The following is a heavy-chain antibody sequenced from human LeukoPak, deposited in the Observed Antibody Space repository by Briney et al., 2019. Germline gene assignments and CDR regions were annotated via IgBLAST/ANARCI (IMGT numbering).Heavy chain of an antibody. J-gene: IGHJ6*02. D-gene: IGHD3-9*01. Sequence: ASVKVSCKASGYTFTSYGISWVRQAPGQGLEWMGWISAYNGNTNYAQKLQGGVTMTTDTSTSTAYMELRSLRSDDTAVYYCARAPVLRYFDWLAPHYYYYGMDVWGQGTTVTVSS. CDR3: ARAPVLRYFDWLAPHYYYYGMDV. V-gene: IGHV1-18*01. CDR2: ISAYNGNT. CDR1: GYTFTSYG.